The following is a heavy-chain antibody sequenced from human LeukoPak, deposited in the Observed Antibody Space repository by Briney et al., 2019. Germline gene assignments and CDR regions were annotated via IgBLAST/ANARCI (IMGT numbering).Heavy chain of an antibody. Sequence: GGSLRLSCAASGFTFSSYGMHWVRQAPGKGLEWVAVIWYDGSNKYYADSVKGRFTISRDNSKNTLYLQMNSLRAEDTAVYYCAKDGRSNCGGDCYYYMDVWGKGTTVTVSS. D-gene: IGHD2-21*01. CDR1: GFTFSSYG. V-gene: IGHV3-33*06. J-gene: IGHJ6*03. CDR3: AKDGRSNCGGDCYYYMDV. CDR2: IWYDGSNK.